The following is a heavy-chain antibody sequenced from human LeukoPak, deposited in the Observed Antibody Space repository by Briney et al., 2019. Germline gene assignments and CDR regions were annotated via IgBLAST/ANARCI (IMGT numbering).Heavy chain of an antibody. Sequence: ASVKVSCEASGYIFTRYYMHWVRQAPGQGLEWMGIINPSGGSTSYAQKFQGRVTMTRDTSTSTVYVELSSLRSDDTAVYYCTRASYCSGGSCYSLYWGQGTLVTVSS. V-gene: IGHV1-46*01. J-gene: IGHJ4*02. D-gene: IGHD2-15*01. CDR2: INPSGGST. CDR3: TRASYCSGGSCYSLY. CDR1: GYIFTRYY.